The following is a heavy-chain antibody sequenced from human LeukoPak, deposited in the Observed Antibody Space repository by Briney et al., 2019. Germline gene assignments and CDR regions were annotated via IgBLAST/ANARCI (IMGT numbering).Heavy chain of an antibody. D-gene: IGHD3-22*01. V-gene: IGHV1-3*01. Sequence: GASVKVSCKASGYTFTNYVMSWVRQAPGQSFEWMGWINADNGNTKYSQKFQGRVTITIDTSASTAYMELRSLKSEDTAVYYCARERDYCDRNGYPNNWFDPWGQGTLVTVSS. CDR2: INADNGNT. J-gene: IGHJ5*02. CDR3: ARERDYCDRNGYPNNWFDP. CDR1: GYTFTNYV.